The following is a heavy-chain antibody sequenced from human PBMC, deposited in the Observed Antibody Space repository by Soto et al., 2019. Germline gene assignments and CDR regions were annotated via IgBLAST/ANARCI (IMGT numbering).Heavy chain of an antibody. CDR2: MSANNGNT. D-gene: IGHD2-15*01. Sequence: ASVKVSCKSSGYTFTSYDINCVRHSPGRGLELMGWMSANNGNTNYAQKLQGRVTMTRDTSTSTAYMELRSLRSDDTAVYYCAREKVVVVAATLRLGDAFDIWGQGTMVTVSS. CDR3: AREKVVVVAATLRLGDAFDI. CDR1: GYTFTSYD. V-gene: IGHV1-18*01. J-gene: IGHJ3*02.